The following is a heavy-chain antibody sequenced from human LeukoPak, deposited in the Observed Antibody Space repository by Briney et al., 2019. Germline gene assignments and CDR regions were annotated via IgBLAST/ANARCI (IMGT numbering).Heavy chain of an antibody. CDR1: GGSFSGYY. Sequence: SETLSLTCAVYGGSFSGYYWSWIRQPPGKGLEWIGEINHSGSTNYNPSLKSRVTVSVDTSKNQFSLKLSSVTAADTAVYYCASLGPGPFDYWGQGTLVTVSS. CDR3: ASLGPGPFDY. D-gene: IGHD3-16*01. V-gene: IGHV4-34*01. CDR2: INHSGST. J-gene: IGHJ4*02.